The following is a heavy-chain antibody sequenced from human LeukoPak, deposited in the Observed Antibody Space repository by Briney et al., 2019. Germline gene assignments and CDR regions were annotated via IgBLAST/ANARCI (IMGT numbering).Heavy chain of an antibody. CDR1: GGSISSYY. Sequence: SETLSLTCTVSGGSISSYYWSWIRQPPGKGLEWIGYIYYSGSTNYNPSLKSRVTISVDTSKNQFSLKLSSVTAADTAVYYCARVAGTGFYYFDYWDQGTLVTVSS. D-gene: IGHD6-13*01. CDR2: IYYSGST. J-gene: IGHJ4*02. V-gene: IGHV4-59*01. CDR3: ARVAGTGFYYFDY.